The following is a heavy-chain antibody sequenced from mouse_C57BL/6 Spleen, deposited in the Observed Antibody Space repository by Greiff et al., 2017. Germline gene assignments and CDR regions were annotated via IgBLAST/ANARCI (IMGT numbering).Heavy chain of an antibody. CDR2: ISSGSSTI. CDR3: ARESSNFPFAY. Sequence: EVMLVESGGGLVKPGGSLKLSCAASGFTFSDYGMHWVRQAPEKGLEWVAYISSGSSTIYYADTVKGRFTISRDNAKNTLFLQMTSLRSEDTAMYYCARESSNFPFAYWGQGTLVTVSA. CDR1: GFTFSDYG. D-gene: IGHD2-5*01. J-gene: IGHJ3*01. V-gene: IGHV5-17*01.